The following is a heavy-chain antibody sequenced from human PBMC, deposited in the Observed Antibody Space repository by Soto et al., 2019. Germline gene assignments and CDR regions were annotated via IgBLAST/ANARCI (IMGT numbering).Heavy chain of an antibody. J-gene: IGHJ4*02. D-gene: IGHD6-13*01. Sequence: GGSLRLSCAASGFTFSSYDMHWVRQAPGKGLEWVAVISYDGSNKYYADSVKGRFTISRDNSKKTLYLQMNSLRAEDTAVYYCAKGVHSSSWYLYLDYWGQGTLVTVSS. V-gene: IGHV3-30*18. CDR3: AKGVHSSSWYLYLDY. CDR2: ISYDGSNK. CDR1: GFTFSSYD.